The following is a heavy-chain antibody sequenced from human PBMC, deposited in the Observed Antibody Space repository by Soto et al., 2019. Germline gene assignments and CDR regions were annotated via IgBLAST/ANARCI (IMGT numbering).Heavy chain of an antibody. D-gene: IGHD6-19*01. CDR1: GGSISSGGYS. CDR2: IYHSGST. V-gene: IGHV4-30-2*01. J-gene: IGHJ4*02. Sequence: SETLSLTCAVSGGSISSGGYSWSWVRQPPGKGLEWIGYIYHSGSTYYNPSLKSRVTISVDRSKNQFSLKLSSVTAADTAVYYCARGTGSQGPYDYWGQGTLVTVSS. CDR3: ARGTGSQGPYDY.